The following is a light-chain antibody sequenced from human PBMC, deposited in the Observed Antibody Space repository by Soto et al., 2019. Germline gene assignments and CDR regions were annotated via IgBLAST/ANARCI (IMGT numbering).Light chain of an antibody. CDR2: GNS. Sequence: QSVLTQPPSVSGAPGQRVTISWTGSSSNIGAGYDVHWYQQLPGTAPKLLIYGNSNRPSGVPDRFSGSKSGTSASLAITGLQAEDEADYYCQSYDSSLSGCYVFGTGTKLTVL. CDR1: SSNIGAGYD. CDR3: QSYDSSLSGCYV. V-gene: IGLV1-40*01. J-gene: IGLJ1*01.